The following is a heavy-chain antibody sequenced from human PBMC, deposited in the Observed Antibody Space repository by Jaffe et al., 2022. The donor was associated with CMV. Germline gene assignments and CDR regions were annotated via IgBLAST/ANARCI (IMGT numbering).Heavy chain of an antibody. V-gene: IGHV4-59*01. CDR1: GGSISSYY. J-gene: IGHJ6*02. CDR2: IYYSGST. D-gene: IGHD3-16*01. Sequence: QVQLQESGPGLVKPSETLSLTCTVSGGSISSYYWSWIRQPPGKGLEWIGYIYYSGSTNYNPSLKSRVTISVDTSKNQFSLKLSSVTAADTAVYYCARDLDLGFYHYGMDVWGQGTTVTVSS. CDR3: ARDLDLGFYHYGMDV.